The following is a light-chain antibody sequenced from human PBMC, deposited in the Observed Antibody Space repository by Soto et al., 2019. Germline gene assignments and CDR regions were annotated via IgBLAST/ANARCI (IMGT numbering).Light chain of an antibody. CDR1: QSISSY. J-gene: IGKJ3*01. CDR3: QQSYSNPRT. Sequence: DIQMTQSPSFLSASVGDRFTITCRASQSISSYLNWYQQKPGKAPKLLIYAASSLQSGVPSRFSGSGYGTDFTLTISSLQPEDFETYYCQQSYSNPRTFGPGTKVDI. V-gene: IGKV1-39*01. CDR2: AAS.